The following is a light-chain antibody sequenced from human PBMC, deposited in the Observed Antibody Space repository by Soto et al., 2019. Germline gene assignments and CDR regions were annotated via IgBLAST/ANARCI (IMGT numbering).Light chain of an antibody. CDR3: QQYDSYST. V-gene: IGKV1-5*03. Sequence: DIQMTQSPSTLSASVGDSVTITCRASQSVGRWLAWYQQKPGKAPEVLIYKASTLQYGVPSRFSGSGSGTELTLTISSLQPDDFATYYCQQYDSYSTFGQGTKVDIK. CDR2: KAS. J-gene: IGKJ1*01. CDR1: QSVGRW.